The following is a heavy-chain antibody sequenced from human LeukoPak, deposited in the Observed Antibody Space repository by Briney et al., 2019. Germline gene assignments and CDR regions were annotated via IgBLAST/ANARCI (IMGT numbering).Heavy chain of an antibody. CDR1: GGSISSTNW. D-gene: IGHD3-22*01. J-gene: IGHJ4*02. V-gene: IGHV4-4*01. CDR3: GSIFIDNSGVIGDY. Sequence: SETLSLTCAVSGGSISSTNWWNWLRQPPGKGLEWIGEIYYSGSTKYNPSLMSRITISVNKSKNQISLKLNSVTAADKSVYCCGSIFIDNSGVIGDYWGQGTLITVSP. CDR2: IYYSGST.